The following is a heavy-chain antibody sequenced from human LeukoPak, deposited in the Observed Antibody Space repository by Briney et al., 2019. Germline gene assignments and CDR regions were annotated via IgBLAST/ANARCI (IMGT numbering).Heavy chain of an antibody. J-gene: IGHJ6*02. V-gene: IGHV1-46*01. Sequence: ASVKVSCKASGYTFTSYYMHWVRQAPGQGLEWMGIINPSGGSTSYAQEFQGRVTMTRDTSTSTVYMELSSLRSEDTAVYYCARDLKQWLVHYYYYGMDVWGQGTTVTVSS. CDR1: GYTFTSYY. CDR3: ARDLKQWLVHYYYYGMDV. CDR2: INPSGGST. D-gene: IGHD6-19*01.